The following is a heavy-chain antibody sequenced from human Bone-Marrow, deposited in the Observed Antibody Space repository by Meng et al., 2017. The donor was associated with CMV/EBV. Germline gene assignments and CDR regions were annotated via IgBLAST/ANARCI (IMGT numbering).Heavy chain of an antibody. D-gene: IGHD3-3*01. J-gene: IGHJ3*02. V-gene: IGHV3-7*01. CDR2: IKQDGSEK. CDR3: ARGADFWSGYYNDAFDI. CDR1: GFTFSSYW. Sequence: GGSLRLSFAASGFTFSSYWMSWVRQAPGKGLEWVANIKQDGSEKYYVDAVKGRFTISRDNAKNSLYLQMNSLRAEDTAVYYCARGADFWSGYYNDAFDIWGQGTMATVSS.